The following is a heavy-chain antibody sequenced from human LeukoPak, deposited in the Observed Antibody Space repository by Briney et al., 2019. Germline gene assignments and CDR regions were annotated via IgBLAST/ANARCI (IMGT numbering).Heavy chain of an antibody. V-gene: IGHV3-74*01. CDR2: IMSDGRST. Sequence: GGSLRLSCAASGFTFTTYGMHWVRQAPGKGLVWVSRIMSDGRSTYADSVKGRFTISRDTAKNTLYLQMNSLRAEDTAVYYCARQIGKQRLGVDYWGQGTLVTVSS. J-gene: IGHJ4*02. D-gene: IGHD6-25*01. CDR3: ARQIGKQRLGVDY. CDR1: GFTFTTYG.